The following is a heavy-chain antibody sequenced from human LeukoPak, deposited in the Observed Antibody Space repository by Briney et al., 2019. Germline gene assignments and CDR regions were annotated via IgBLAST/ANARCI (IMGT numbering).Heavy chain of an antibody. V-gene: IGHV4-30-4*01. D-gene: IGHD3-3*01. CDR3: ARSPAPVTIFGVAEFDY. CDR2: IYERGNT. CDR1: GGSLSGVGYS. J-gene: IGHJ4*02. Sequence: SETLSLTCTVSGGSLSGVGYSWSWIRQPPGKGLEWIVDIYERGNTYYNPSLKSRLTMFVHKSRSQFSLKLSSVTAADTAVYYCARSPAPVTIFGVAEFDYWREGTLVTVCS.